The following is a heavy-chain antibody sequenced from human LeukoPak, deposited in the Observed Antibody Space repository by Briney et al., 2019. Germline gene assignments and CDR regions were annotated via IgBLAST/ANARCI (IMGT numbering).Heavy chain of an antibody. CDR2: IRHDENDK. CDR1: GFALRNYG. J-gene: IGHJ6*03. CDR3: ARDGGPSYYYYYMDV. D-gene: IGHD3-16*01. V-gene: IGHV3-30*02. Sequence: GGSLRLSCAVSGFALRNYGMHWVRQAPGEGLEWVAYIRHDENDKYHVEGRFTISRDNSKNTLFLQMNSLSADDTAVYYCARDGGPSYYYYYMDVWGKGTTVTVSS.